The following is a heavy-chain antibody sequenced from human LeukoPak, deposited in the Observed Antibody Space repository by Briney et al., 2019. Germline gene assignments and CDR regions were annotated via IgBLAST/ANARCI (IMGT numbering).Heavy chain of an antibody. V-gene: IGHV3-30-3*01. D-gene: IGHD3-22*01. Sequence: PGGSLRLSCAASGFTFSSYAMHWVRQAPGKGLEWVAVISYDGSNKYYADSVKGRFTISRDNSKNTLYLQMNSLRAEDTAVYYCARANGGYYPSFDYWGQGTLVTVSS. J-gene: IGHJ4*02. CDR2: ISYDGSNK. CDR1: GFTFSSYA. CDR3: ARANGGYYPSFDY.